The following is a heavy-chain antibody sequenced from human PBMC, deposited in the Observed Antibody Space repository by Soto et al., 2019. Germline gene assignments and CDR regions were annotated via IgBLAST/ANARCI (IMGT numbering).Heavy chain of an antibody. V-gene: IGHV4-59*08. Sequence: PSETLSLTCTVSGASISNYYWSWIRQPPGKGLEWIGYVHYSGSTKYNPSLKSRVTISADTSKNQFSLKLSSVTAADAAVYYCARGHYDFWSGYFATIDYWGQGTLVTVSS. CDR2: VHYSGST. D-gene: IGHD3-3*01. CDR3: ARGHYDFWSGYFATIDY. J-gene: IGHJ4*02. CDR1: GASISNYY.